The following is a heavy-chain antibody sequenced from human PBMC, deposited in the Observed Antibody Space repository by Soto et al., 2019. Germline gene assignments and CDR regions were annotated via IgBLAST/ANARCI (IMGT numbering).Heavy chain of an antibody. Sequence: PGGSLRLSCAASGFTFSSYGMHWVRQAPGKGLEWVAVISYDGSNKYYADSVKGRFTISRDNSKNTLYLQMNSPRAEDTAVYYCSKDCTMVRGVTVYYYGMDVWGQGTTVTVSS. CDR2: ISYDGSNK. V-gene: IGHV3-30*18. CDR1: GFTFSSYG. CDR3: SKDCTMVRGVTVYYYGMDV. J-gene: IGHJ6*02. D-gene: IGHD3-10*01.